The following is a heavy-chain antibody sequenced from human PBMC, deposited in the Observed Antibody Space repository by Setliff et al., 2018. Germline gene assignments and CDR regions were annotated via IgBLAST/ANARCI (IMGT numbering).Heavy chain of an antibody. Sequence: SETLSLTCTVSGGSISSYYWSWIRQPAGKGLEWIGSIYHSGSTYYNPSLKSRVTISVDTSKNQFSLKLSSVTAADTAVYYCARLRSSVRALQPFDYWGQGTLVTVSS. CDR1: GGSISSYY. CDR2: IYHSGST. J-gene: IGHJ4*02. D-gene: IGHD3-10*01. V-gene: IGHV4-59*08. CDR3: ARLRSSVRALQPFDY.